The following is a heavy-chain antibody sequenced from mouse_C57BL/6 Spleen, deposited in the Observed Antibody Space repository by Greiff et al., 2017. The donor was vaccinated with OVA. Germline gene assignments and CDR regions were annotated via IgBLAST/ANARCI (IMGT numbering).Heavy chain of an antibody. Sequence: DVKLVESGEGLVKPGGSLKLSCAASGFTFSSYAMSWVRQTPEKRLEWVAYISSGGDYIYYADTVKGRFTISRDNARNTLYLQMSSLKSEDTAMYYCTREGAYGSSPAGFAYWGQGTLVTVSA. V-gene: IGHV5-9-1*02. CDR1: GFTFSSYA. CDR3: TREGAYGSSPAGFAY. J-gene: IGHJ3*01. CDR2: ISSGGDYI. D-gene: IGHD1-1*01.